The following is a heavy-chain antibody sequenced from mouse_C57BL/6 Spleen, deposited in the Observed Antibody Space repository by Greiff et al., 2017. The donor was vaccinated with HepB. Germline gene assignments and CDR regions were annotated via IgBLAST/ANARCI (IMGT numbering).Heavy chain of an antibody. J-gene: IGHJ3*01. CDR1: GYTFTSYW. D-gene: IGHD3-2*02. V-gene: IGHV1-52*01. CDR3: ARGQLRLTFFAY. Sequence: VQLQQPGAELVRPGSSVKLSCKASGYTFTSYWMHWVKQRPIQGLEWIGNIDPSDSETHYNQKFKDKATLTVDKSSSTAYMQLSSLTSEDSAVYYCARGQLRLTFFAYWGQGTLVTVSA. CDR2: IDPSDSET.